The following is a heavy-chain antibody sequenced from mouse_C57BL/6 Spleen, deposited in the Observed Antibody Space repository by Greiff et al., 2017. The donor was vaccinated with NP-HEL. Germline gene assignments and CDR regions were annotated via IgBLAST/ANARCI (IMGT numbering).Heavy chain of an antibody. V-gene: IGHV1-7*01. CDR2: INPSSGYT. Sequence: QVQLQQSGAELAKPGASVKLSCKASGYNFTSYWMHWVKQRPGQGLEWIGYINPSSGYTKYNQKFKYKATLTADKSSSTAYMQLSSLTYDDSAVYYCARTEEMDYWGQGTSVTVSS. CDR1: GYNFTSYW. CDR3: ARTEEMDY. J-gene: IGHJ4*01.